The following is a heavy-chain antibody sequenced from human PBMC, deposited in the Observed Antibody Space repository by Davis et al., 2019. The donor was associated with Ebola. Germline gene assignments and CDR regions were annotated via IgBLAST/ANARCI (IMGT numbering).Heavy chain of an antibody. Sequence: ASVKVSCKASGYTFSSHAMHWVRQAPGQRLEWMGWINAGNGNTNYAQKLQGRVTMTTDTSTSTAYMELRSLRSDDTAVYYCARDRGMIAAAGHFDYWGQGTLVTVSS. CDR1: GYTFSSHA. D-gene: IGHD6-13*01. J-gene: IGHJ4*02. CDR3: ARDRGMIAAAGHFDY. CDR2: INAGNGNT. V-gene: IGHV1-3*01.